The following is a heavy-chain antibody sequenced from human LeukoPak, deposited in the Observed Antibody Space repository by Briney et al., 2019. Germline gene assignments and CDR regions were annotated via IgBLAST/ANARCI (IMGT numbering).Heavy chain of an antibody. CDR3: AKDSATSGSYYDDAFDI. V-gene: IGHV3-9*01. CDR1: GFTFDDYA. Sequence: EPGGXXRLSCAASGFTFDDYAMHWVRQAPGKXXXWVSGISWNSGSIGYADSVKGRFTISRDNAKNSLYLQMNSLRAEDTALYYCAKDSATSGSYYDDAFDIWGQGTMVTVSS. CDR2: ISWNSGSI. D-gene: IGHD1-26*01. J-gene: IGHJ3*02.